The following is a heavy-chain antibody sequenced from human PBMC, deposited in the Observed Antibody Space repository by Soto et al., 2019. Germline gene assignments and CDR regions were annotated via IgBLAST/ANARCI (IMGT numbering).Heavy chain of an antibody. CDR2: IYYSGST. D-gene: IGHD2-15*01. CDR1: GGSIRSGGYY. V-gene: IGHV4-31*03. CDR3: AKGWRNFDY. J-gene: IGHJ4*02. Sequence: QVQLQESGPGLVKPSQTLSLTCTVSGGSIRSGGYYWSWIRQHPGKALEWIGYIYYSGSTYYNQALKSRVTISVDTSKNQFSLKLSSVTAADTAVYYCAKGWRNFDYWGQGTLVTVSS.